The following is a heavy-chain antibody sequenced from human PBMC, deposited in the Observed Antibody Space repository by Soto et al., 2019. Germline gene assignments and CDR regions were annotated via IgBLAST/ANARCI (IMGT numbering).Heavy chain of an antibody. D-gene: IGHD2-2*01. CDR2: IYWSGDE. CDR1: VFPFSTSVVC. J-gene: IGHJ3*01. Sequence: SGAALVNPTHTLTLTFSFSVFPFSTSVVCLVLVREPPGKALEWLALIYWSGDEHYGPSLKSRLTITKDTSKNQVVLIMTNMDPAATATYYCARGPATIKVFDFDVRGKGQTVNVSS. V-gene: IGHV2-5*01. CDR3: ARGPATIKVFDFDV.